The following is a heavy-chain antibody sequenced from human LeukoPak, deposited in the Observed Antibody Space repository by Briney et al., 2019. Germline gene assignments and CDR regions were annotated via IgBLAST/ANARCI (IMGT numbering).Heavy chain of an antibody. Sequence: SVNLFCKSSRYTFTIYYMHWARHASGQALEWMGIINPSGGSTSYAQKLEGRVNVSGDTSTRTVHMELRSLSCEDTAVYYCASLLPEAGKDYGGQGTLVSVSS. D-gene: IGHD6-19*01. J-gene: IGHJ4*02. V-gene: IGHV1-46*01. CDR1: RYTFTIYY. CDR2: INPSGGST. CDR3: ASLLPEAGKDY.